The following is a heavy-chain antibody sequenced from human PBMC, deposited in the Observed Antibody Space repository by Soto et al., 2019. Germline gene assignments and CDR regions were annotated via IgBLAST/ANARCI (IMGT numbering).Heavy chain of an antibody. Sequence: GGSLRLSCAASGFTFSDYYMSWIRQAPGKGLEWVSYISSNGSTIYYADSVKGRFTISSDNANNSLYLQMNSLSAEDTAVYYCARDFAATTHPNYYMDVWGKGTTVTVSS. CDR3: ARDFAATTHPNYYMDV. CDR1: GFTFSDYY. D-gene: IGHD1-1*01. V-gene: IGHV3-11*01. J-gene: IGHJ6*03. CDR2: ISSNGSTI.